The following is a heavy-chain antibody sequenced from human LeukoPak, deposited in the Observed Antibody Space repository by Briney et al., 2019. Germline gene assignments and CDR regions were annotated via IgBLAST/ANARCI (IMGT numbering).Heavy chain of an antibody. Sequence: SETLSLTCTVSGGSTSSYYWSWIRQPPGKGLEWIGYIYYSGSTNYNPSLKSRVTISVDTSKNQFSLKLSSVTAADTAVYYCAGPGYSSSWYFFWGQGTLVTVSS. D-gene: IGHD6-13*01. V-gene: IGHV4-59*08. J-gene: IGHJ4*02. CDR2: IYYSGST. CDR1: GGSTSSYY. CDR3: AGPGYSSSWYFF.